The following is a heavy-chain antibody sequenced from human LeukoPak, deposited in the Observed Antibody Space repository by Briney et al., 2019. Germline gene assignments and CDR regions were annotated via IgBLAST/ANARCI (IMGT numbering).Heavy chain of an antibody. J-gene: IGHJ4*02. V-gene: IGHV3-11*03. CDR2: MTSYGSG. D-gene: IGHD3-3*01. CDR3: AKTEYYDFWSGYYLLRGDYFDY. CDR1: GFNLNDYY. Sequence: GGSLRLSCEASGFNLNDYYMSWIRQAPGKGLEWVAYMTSYGSGKYSDSVKGRFTISRDNSKNTLYLQMNSLRAENTAVYYCAKTEYYDFWSGYYLLRGDYFDYWGQGTLVTVSS.